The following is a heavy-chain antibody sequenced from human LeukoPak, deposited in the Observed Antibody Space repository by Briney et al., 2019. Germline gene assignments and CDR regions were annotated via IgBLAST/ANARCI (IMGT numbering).Heavy chain of an antibody. Sequence: PSETLSLTCAVYGGSFSGYYWSWIRQPPGKGLEWIGEINRSGSTNYNPSLKSRVTISVDTSKNQFSLKLSSVTAADTAVYYCARASTSSGYYYRVRLSFDYWGQGTLVTVSS. V-gene: IGHV4-34*01. CDR1: GGSFSGYY. CDR2: INRSGST. J-gene: IGHJ4*02. D-gene: IGHD3-22*01. CDR3: ARASTSSGYYYRVRLSFDY.